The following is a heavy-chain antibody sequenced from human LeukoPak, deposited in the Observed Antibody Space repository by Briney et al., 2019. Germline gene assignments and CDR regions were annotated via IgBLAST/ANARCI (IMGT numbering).Heavy chain of an antibody. CDR3: AKDRSSSWYGDAFDI. J-gene: IGHJ3*02. D-gene: IGHD6-13*01. CDR2: IRYDGSDK. CDR1: GFTFSSYG. Sequence: GGSLRLSCAASGFTFSSYGMNWVRQAPGKGLEWVAFIRYDGSDKYYADSVKGRFTISRDNSKNTLYLQMNSLRAEDTAVYYCAKDRSSSWYGDAFDIWGQGTMVTVSS. V-gene: IGHV3-30*02.